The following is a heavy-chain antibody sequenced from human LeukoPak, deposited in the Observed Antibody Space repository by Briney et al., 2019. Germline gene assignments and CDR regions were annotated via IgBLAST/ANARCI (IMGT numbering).Heavy chain of an antibody. CDR3: ARLRVSGSYLYYFDY. CDR2: ILTSGTT. D-gene: IGHD1-26*01. CDR1: NGSISSYH. V-gene: IGHV4-4*09. J-gene: IGHJ4*02. Sequence: SETLSLTCTVSNGSISSYHWSWVRQPPGKGLDWIGYILTSGTTNYNPSLKSRLTISVDTSKNQFTLKLSSVTAADTAVCYCARLRVSGSYLYYFDYWGQGTLVTVSS.